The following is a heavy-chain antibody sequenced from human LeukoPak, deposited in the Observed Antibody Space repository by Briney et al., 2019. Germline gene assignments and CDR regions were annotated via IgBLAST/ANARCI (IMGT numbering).Heavy chain of an antibody. CDR3: ARDEEGTYYYDSSGYSPDY. CDR1: GYTFTGYY. J-gene: IGHJ4*02. D-gene: IGHD3-22*01. V-gene: IGHV1-2*02. CDR2: INPNSGGT. Sequence: RASVKVSCKASGYTFTGYYMHWVRQAPGQGLEWVGWINPNSGGTNYAQKFQGRVTMTRDTSISTAYMELSRLRSDDTAVYYCARDEEGTYYYDSSGYSPDYWGQGTLVTVSS.